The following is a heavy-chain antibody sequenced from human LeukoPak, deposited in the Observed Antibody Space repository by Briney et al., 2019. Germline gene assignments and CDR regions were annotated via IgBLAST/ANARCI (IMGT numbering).Heavy chain of an antibody. V-gene: IGHV4-59*01. CDR1: GGSISSYY. J-gene: IGHJ4*02. CDR2: IYYSGST. CDR3: ARGRYYYGSGSYYNPHYFDY. D-gene: IGHD3-10*01. Sequence: SETLSLTRTVSGGSISSYYWSWIRQPPGKGLEWIGYIYYSGSTNYNPSLKSRVTISVDTSKNQFSLKLSSVTAADTAVYYCARGRYYYGSGSYYNPHYFDYWGQGTLVTVSS.